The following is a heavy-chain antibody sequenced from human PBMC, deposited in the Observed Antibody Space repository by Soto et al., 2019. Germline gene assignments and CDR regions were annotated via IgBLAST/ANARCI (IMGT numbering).Heavy chain of an antibody. Sequence: AGGSLSISCAASGFTFSSYAMSWVRQAPGKGLEWVSAISGSGGSTYYADSVKGRFTISRDNSKNTLYLQMNSLRAEDTAVYYCAKDSVPYGDLQGRNYYYYYRDVWGKGTTVTVSS. CDR3: AKDSVPYGDLQGRNYYYYYRDV. D-gene: IGHD4-17*01. J-gene: IGHJ6*03. V-gene: IGHV3-23*01. CDR1: GFTFSSYA. CDR2: ISGSGGST.